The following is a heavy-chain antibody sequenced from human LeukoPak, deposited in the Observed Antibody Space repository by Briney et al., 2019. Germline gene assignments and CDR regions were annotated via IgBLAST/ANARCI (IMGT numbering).Heavy chain of an antibody. Sequence: GGSLRLSCAASGFTFSSYAMSWVRQAPGKGLEWVSAISGSGGSTYYADSVKGRFTISRDNSKNTLYLQMNSLRAEDTAVYYCANERPYYYDNSGYKGWFDYWGQGTLVTVSS. CDR3: ANERPYYYDNSGYKGWFDY. CDR1: GFTFSSYA. V-gene: IGHV3-23*01. CDR2: ISGSGGST. D-gene: IGHD3-22*01. J-gene: IGHJ4*02.